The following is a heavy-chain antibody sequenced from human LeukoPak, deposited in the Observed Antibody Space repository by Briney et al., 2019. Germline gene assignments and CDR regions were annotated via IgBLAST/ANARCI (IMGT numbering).Heavy chain of an antibody. V-gene: IGHV3-7*01. Sequence: GGSLRLSCAASGFTFSSYWMNWVRQAPGKGLEWVANIKQDGSEKYYVDSVKGRFTISRDNAKNSLYLQMNSLRAEDTAVYYCAKALAPDYYDSSGYYWGQGTLVTVSS. CDR1: GFTFSSYW. CDR2: IKQDGSEK. J-gene: IGHJ4*02. CDR3: AKALAPDYYDSSGYY. D-gene: IGHD3-22*01.